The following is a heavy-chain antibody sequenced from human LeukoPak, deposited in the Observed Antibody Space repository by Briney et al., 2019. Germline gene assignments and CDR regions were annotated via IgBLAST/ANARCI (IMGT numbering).Heavy chain of an antibody. CDR2: ISSSSSYI. J-gene: IGHJ4*02. D-gene: IGHD6-19*01. Sequence: GGSLRLSCAASGFTFSSYSMNWVRQAPGKGLEWVASISSSSSYIYYADSVKGRFTISRDNAKNSLYLQMNSLRAEDTAVYYCARAGSVRIAVAGYYFDYWGQGTLVTVSS. CDR1: GFTFSSYS. CDR3: ARAGSVRIAVAGYYFDY. V-gene: IGHV3-21*01.